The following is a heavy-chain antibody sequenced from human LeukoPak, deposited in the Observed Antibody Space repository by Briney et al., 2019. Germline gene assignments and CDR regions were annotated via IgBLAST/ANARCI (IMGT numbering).Heavy chain of an antibody. J-gene: IGHJ4*02. V-gene: IGHV1-2*06. CDR1: GYTFTGYY. CDR3: ARVLYYYDSSGYSF. CDR2: INPNSGGT. D-gene: IGHD3-22*01. Sequence: ASVKVSCKASGYTFTGYYMHWVRQAPGQGLEWMGRINPNSGGTNYAQKFQGRVTMTTDTSTSTAYMELRSLRSDDTAVYYCARVLYYYDSSGYSFWGQGTLVTVSS.